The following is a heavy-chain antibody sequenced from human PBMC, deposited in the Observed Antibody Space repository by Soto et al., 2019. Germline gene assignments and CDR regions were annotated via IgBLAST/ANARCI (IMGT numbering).Heavy chain of an antibody. CDR1: GFTFSSYG. CDR2: IKNSSSTT. CDR3: ARDGAFPAYY. D-gene: IGHD3-16*01. J-gene: IGHJ4*02. V-gene: IGHV3-64*04. Sequence: GGSLRLSCSASGFTFSSYGMHWVRQAPGKGLEYVSAIKNSSSTTYYADSVKGRFTISRDNSKNILYLQMSSLTAEDTAVYYSARDGAFPAYYWGQGTLVTVSS.